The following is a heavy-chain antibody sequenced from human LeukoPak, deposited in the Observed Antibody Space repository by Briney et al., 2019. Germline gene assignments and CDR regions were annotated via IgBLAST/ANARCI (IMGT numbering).Heavy chain of an antibody. CDR2: ISYEGGTQ. CDR3: AKEGTPHVSSWYDL. Sequence: PGRSLRLSCAASGVTLSAYGMHWVRQAPGKGLEWVAVISYEGGTQHCADSVKGRFIISRDNPRNTLYLQMNILRTEDTAVYYCAKEGTPHVSSWYDLWGQGTQVIVSS. J-gene: IGHJ5*02. D-gene: IGHD6-6*01. CDR1: GVTLSAYG. V-gene: IGHV3-30*18.